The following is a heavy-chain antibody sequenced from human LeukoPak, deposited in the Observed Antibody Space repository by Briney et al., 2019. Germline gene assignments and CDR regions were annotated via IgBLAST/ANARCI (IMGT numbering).Heavy chain of an antibody. D-gene: IGHD4/OR15-4a*01. J-gene: IGHJ4*02. Sequence: GASVKVSCKASGYTFTGYYMHWVRQAPGQGLEWMGWINPNSGGTNYAQKFQGRVTMTRDTSISTAYMDLTRLRSDDTAMYFCATVASANYGFAYWGQGTLVTVSS. CDR2: INPNSGGT. CDR3: ATVASANYGFAY. CDR1: GYTFTGYY. V-gene: IGHV1-2*02.